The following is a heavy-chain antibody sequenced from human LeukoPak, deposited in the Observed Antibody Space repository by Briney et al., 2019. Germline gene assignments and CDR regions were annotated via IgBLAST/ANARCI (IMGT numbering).Heavy chain of an antibody. D-gene: IGHD3-22*01. J-gene: IGHJ4*02. CDR2: IKQDGSET. Sequence: GGSLRLSCAASGFTFSRYWMSWVRQAPRKGLEWVANIKQDGSETYYLDSMKGRFTISRDNAKNSLYLQTNSLRAEDTAVYYCARDKGDYDTSGSLFIFGGQGTLVTVSS. CDR1: GFTFSRYW. CDR3: ARDKGDYDTSGSLFIF. V-gene: IGHV3-7*03.